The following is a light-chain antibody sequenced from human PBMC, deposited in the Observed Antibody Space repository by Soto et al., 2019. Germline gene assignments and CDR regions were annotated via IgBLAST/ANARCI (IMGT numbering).Light chain of an antibody. CDR1: QSVSSN. CDR3: QQYNNWPPIT. Sequence: EIVMTQSPATLSVSPGERATLSCRASQSVSSNLAWYQQKPGQAPRLLIYGASTRTTSIPARISGSGSGTEVTLTISSLQSEDFAVYYCQQYNNWPPITFGQGTRLEIK. CDR2: GAS. J-gene: IGKJ5*01. V-gene: IGKV3-15*01.